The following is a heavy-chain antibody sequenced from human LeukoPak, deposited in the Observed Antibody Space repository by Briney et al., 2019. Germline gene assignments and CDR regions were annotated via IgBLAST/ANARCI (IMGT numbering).Heavy chain of an antibody. CDR2: INHSGST. CDR3: ARGLGSQAPVDY. V-gene: IGHV4-34*01. CDR1: GGSFSGYY. Sequence: PSETLSLTCALYGGSFSGYYWSWIRQPPGKGLEWIGEINHSGSTNYNPSLKSRVTISVDTSKNQFSLKLSSVTAADTAVYYCARGLGSQAPVDYWGQGTLVTVSS. J-gene: IGHJ4*02.